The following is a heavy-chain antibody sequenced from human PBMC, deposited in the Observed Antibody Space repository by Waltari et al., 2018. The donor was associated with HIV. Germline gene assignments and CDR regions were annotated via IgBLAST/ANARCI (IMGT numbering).Heavy chain of an antibody. CDR3: ARKYSSSWGAPFDY. D-gene: IGHD6-13*01. CDR2: ILYDGSKK. CDR1: GFTLSSYG. V-gene: IGHV3-33*01. Sequence: QVQLVESGGGVVQPGRSLRLSCETSGFTLSSYGMHWVRQAPGKGMEWVTVILYDGSKKYYADSVKGRFTISRDNSKNTLYLQMNSLRIEDTAVYYCARKYSSSWGAPFDYWGQGTLVTVSS. J-gene: IGHJ4*02.